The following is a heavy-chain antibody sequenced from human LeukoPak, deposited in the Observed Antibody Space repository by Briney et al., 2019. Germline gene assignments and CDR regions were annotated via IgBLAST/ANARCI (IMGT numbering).Heavy chain of an antibody. CDR3: ARAVYCSGGSCYSNFDY. V-gene: IGHV1-24*01. D-gene: IGHD2-15*01. Sequence: ASVKVSCKVSGYTLTELSMHWVRQAPGKGLEWMGGFDPEDGETIYAQKFQGRVTMTRDTSTSTVYMELSSLRSEDTAVYYCARAVYCSGGSCYSNFDYWGQGTLVTVSS. CDR1: GYTLTELS. CDR2: FDPEDGET. J-gene: IGHJ4*02.